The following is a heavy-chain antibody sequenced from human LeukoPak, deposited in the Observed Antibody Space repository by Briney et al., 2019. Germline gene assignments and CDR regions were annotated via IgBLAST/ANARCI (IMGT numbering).Heavy chain of an antibody. J-gene: IGHJ4*02. V-gene: IGHV4-39*01. CDR3: ARGDCSGGSCYLFDY. CDR1: GGSISSSSYY. Sequence: SETLSLTCTVSGGSISSSSYYWGWICQPPGKGLEWIGSIYYSGSTYYNPSLKSRVTISVDTSKNQFSLKLSSVTAADTAVYYCARGDCSGGSCYLFDYWGQGALVTVSS. CDR2: IYYSGST. D-gene: IGHD2-15*01.